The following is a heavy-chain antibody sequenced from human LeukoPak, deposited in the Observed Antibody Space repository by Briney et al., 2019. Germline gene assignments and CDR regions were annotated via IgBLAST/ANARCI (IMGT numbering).Heavy chain of an antibody. D-gene: IGHD2-2*01. CDR2: ISGSGRST. CDR3: AKDGSTSRPYYFDY. Sequence: GGSLRLSCAASGFTFSSYAMSWVRQARGKGLEGGSAISGSGRSTYYAASVKGRFTISRDNSKNTLYLQMNSLRAEDTAVYYCAKDGSTSRPYYFDYWGQGTLVTVSS. V-gene: IGHV3-23*01. CDR1: GFTFSSYA. J-gene: IGHJ4*02.